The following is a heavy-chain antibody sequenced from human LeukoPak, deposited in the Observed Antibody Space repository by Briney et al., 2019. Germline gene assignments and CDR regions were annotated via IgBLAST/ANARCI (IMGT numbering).Heavy chain of an antibody. Sequence: GASVTVSCKASGYTFTSYGISWVRQAPGQGSEWMGWISAYNGNTNYAQKLQARVTMTTDTSTSTAYMELRTLRSDDTAVYYCARDRIITPIDYWGQGTLVTVSS. CDR2: ISAYNGNT. D-gene: IGHD3-22*01. CDR3: ARDRIITPIDY. J-gene: IGHJ4*02. CDR1: GYTFTSYG. V-gene: IGHV1-18*01.